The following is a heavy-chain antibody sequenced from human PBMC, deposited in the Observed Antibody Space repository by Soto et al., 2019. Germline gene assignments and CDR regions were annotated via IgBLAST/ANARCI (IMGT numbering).Heavy chain of an antibody. D-gene: IGHD6-13*01. J-gene: IGHJ4*02. CDR2: IRSKSHNYAT. CDR1: GFIFSGST. Sequence: EVQLVESGGGLVQPGGSLKLSCAASGFIFSGSTMHWVRQGSGKGLEWLSRIRSKSHNYATTYAASVKGRFTISRDDSENTAYLQMSSPSPEDAAVYYCLVGAAGGSPPYWGQGTLVTVSS. CDR3: LVGAAGGSPPY. V-gene: IGHV3-73*02.